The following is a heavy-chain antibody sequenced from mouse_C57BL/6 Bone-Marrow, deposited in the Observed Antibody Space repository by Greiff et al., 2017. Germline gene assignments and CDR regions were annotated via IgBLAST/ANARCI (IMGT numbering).Heavy chain of an antibody. D-gene: IGHD1-1*01. Sequence: VQLKQSGAELVRPGASVKLSCTASGFNIKDYYMHWVKQRPEQGLEWIGRIDPEDGDTEYAPKFQGKATMTADTSSNTAYLQLSSLTSEDTAVYYCTTPYYGSSPYYAMDYWGQGTSVTVSS. CDR3: TTPYYGSSPYYAMDY. CDR1: GFNIKDYY. CDR2: IDPEDGDT. J-gene: IGHJ4*01. V-gene: IGHV14-1*01.